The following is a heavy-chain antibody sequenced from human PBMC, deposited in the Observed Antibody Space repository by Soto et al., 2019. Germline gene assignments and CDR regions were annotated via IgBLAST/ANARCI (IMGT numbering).Heavy chain of an antibody. Sequence: GGSLRLSCEASGFSFDDYGMTWVRHVPGKGLEWVADINWNGGSRRYADSVKGRFTVSRDNAKKSLYLQMNSLRAEDTASYYCARDRGFEMIIILDHWGQGTLVTVSS. V-gene: IGHV3-20*04. D-gene: IGHD3-3*01. CDR3: ARDRGFEMIIILDH. CDR1: GFSFDDYG. CDR2: INWNGGSR. J-gene: IGHJ4*02.